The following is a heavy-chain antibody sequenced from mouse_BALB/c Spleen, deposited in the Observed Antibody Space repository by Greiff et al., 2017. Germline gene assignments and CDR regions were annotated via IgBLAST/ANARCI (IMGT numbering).Heavy chain of an antibody. J-gene: IGHJ3*01. CDR2: IDPETGGT. D-gene: IGHD4-1*01. Sequence: QVQLQQSGAELVRPGASVTLSCKASGYTFTDYEMHWVKQTPVHGLEWIGAIDPETGGTAYNQKFKGKATLTADKSSSTAYMELRSLTSEDSAVYYCTRNCGPWFAYWGQGTLVTVSA. V-gene: IGHV1-15*01. CDR1: GYTFTDYE. CDR3: TRNCGPWFAY.